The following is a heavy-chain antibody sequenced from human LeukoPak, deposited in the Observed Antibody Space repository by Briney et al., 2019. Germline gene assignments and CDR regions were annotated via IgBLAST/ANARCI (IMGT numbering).Heavy chain of an antibody. CDR1: GYTFTCYY. CDR2: INPNSGGT. D-gene: IGHD3-10*01. CDR3: ATSEPGSGSYYSPYYYYYYMDV. J-gene: IGHJ6*03. Sequence: ASVKVSCKASGYTFTCYYMHWVRQAPGQGLEWMGWINPNSGGTNYAQKFQGRVTMTRDTSISTAYMELSRLRSDDTAVYYCATSEPGSGSYYSPYYYYYYMDVWGKGTTVTVSS. V-gene: IGHV1-2*02.